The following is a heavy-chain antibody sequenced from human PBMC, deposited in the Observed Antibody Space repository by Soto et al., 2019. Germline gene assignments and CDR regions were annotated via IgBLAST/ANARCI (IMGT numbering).Heavy chain of an antibody. J-gene: IGHJ5*02. V-gene: IGHV1-69*06. CDR2: IIPIFGTT. D-gene: IGHD3-22*01. CDR1: GGTFGSDA. CDR3: ARDRTDSGYYTNWLDP. Sequence: AVKVSFKASGGTFGSDAITWVRQAPGQGLEWVGRIIPIFGTTNYAQNLQGRVTISADKSTLTSYMELHSLTSDDTALYYCARDRTDSGYYTNWLDPWGQGTQVTVSS.